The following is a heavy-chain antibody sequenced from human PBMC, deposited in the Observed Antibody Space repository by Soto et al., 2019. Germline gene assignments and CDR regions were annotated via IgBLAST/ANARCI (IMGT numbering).Heavy chain of an antibody. V-gene: IGHV3-15*01. CDR1: GFTFSSYA. D-gene: IGHD2-15*01. CDR2: IKSKTDGGTT. Sequence: PGGSLRLSCAASGFTFSSYAMSWVRQAPGKGLEWVGRIKSKTDGGTTDYAAPVKGRFTISRDDSKNTLYLQMNSLKTEDTAVYYCTSRYCSAGSCYYFDYWGQGTLVTVSS. CDR3: TSRYCSAGSCYYFDY. J-gene: IGHJ4*02.